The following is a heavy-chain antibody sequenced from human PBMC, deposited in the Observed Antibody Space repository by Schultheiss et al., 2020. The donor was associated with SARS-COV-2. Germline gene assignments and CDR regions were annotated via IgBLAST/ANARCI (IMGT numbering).Heavy chain of an antibody. CDR1: GGSISSYY. D-gene: IGHD3-3*01. V-gene: IGHV4-59*01. J-gene: IGHJ6*02. Sequence: SETLSLTCTVSGGSISSYYWSWIRQPPGKGLEWIGYIYYSGSTNYNPSLKSRVTISVDTSKNQFSLKLSSVTAADTAVYYCARDNYLVGREWLLYRYYGMDVWGQGTTVTVSS. CDR3: ARDNYLVGREWLLYRYYGMDV. CDR2: IYYSGST.